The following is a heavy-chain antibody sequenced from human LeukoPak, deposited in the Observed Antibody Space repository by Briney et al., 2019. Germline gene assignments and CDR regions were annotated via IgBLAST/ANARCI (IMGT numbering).Heavy chain of an antibody. D-gene: IGHD1-1*01. V-gene: IGHV2-5*02. J-gene: IGHJ4*02. CDR2: IYWDDDK. CDR3: AHRPWVMGKTGYFDY. CDR1: GFSLSTSGVG. Sequence: SGPTLVKPTQTLTLTCTFSGFSLSTSGVGVGWIRQPPGKALEWLALIYWDDDKRYSPSLKSRLTITKDTSKNQVILTMTNMDPVDTATYYCAHRPWVMGKTGYFDYWGQGTLVTVSS.